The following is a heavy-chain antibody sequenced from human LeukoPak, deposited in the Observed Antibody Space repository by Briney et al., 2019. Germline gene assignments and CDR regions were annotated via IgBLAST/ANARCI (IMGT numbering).Heavy chain of an antibody. D-gene: IGHD5-18*01. Sequence: GGSLRPSCAASGFTFSDYEMNWVRQAPGKGLEWVSYISSSGNTIFYADSVKGRFTISRDDAENSLYLQMNSLRVEDTAVYYCGRVALDTSMIHYWGQGTLVTVSS. CDR1: GFTFSDYE. CDR2: ISSSGNTI. J-gene: IGHJ4*02. V-gene: IGHV3-48*03. CDR3: GRVALDTSMIHY.